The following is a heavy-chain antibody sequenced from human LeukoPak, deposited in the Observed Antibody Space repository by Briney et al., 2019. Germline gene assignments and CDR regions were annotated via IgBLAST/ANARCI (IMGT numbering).Heavy chain of an antibody. V-gene: IGHV4-4*09. CDR1: GGSISSYY. CDR2: IYTSGST. D-gene: IGHD4-23*01. Sequence: SETLSLTCTVSGGSISSYYWSWIRQPPGKGLEWIGHIYTSGSTNYNPSLKSRVSISVDTSKNQFSLKLSSVTAADTAVYYCPRNKAGGNPLFDYWAREPWSPSPQ. J-gene: IGHJ4*02. CDR3: PRNKAGGNPLFDY.